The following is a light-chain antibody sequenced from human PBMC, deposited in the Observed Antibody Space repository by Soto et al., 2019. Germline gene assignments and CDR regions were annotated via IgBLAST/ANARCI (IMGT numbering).Light chain of an antibody. Sequence: DIVMTQSPDSLAVSLGARATINCKSSQSVLYSSNNKNYLAWYQQKPGQPPKLLIYWASTRESGVPDRFSGSGSGTDFNLTISSLQAEDVAAYYCQQYYSTPLTFGGGTKVEIK. CDR3: QQYYSTPLT. J-gene: IGKJ4*01. V-gene: IGKV4-1*01. CDR1: QSVLYSSNNKNY. CDR2: WAS.